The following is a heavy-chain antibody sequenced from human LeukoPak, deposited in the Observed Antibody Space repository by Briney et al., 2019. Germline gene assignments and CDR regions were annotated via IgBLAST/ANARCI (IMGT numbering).Heavy chain of an antibody. CDR3: ARRGYSYGTEAFDI. V-gene: IGHV4-34*01. Sequence: SETLSLTCAVYGGSFSGYYWSWIRQPPGKGLEWIGEINHSGSTNYNPSLKSRVTISVDTSKNQFSLKLSSVTAADTAVYYCARRGYSYGTEAFDIWGQGRMVTVSS. D-gene: IGHD5-18*01. CDR1: GGSFSGYY. J-gene: IGHJ3*02. CDR2: INHSGST.